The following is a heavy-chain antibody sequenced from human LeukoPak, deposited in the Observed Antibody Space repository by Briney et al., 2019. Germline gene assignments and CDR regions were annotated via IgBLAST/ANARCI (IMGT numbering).Heavy chain of an antibody. CDR2: ISYDGYDK. CDR1: GFTFNDYA. D-gene: IGHD6-13*01. CDR3: ARDFFPIVDSTWYEIGY. Sequence: GGSLRLSCAASGFTFNDYAMYWVRQTPGKGLEWVALISYDGYDKSYADSVRGRFTISRVNSKNTLYLQMDSLRSEDTAVYYCARDFFPIVDSTWYEIGYWGQGTLVTVSS. V-gene: IGHV3-30-3*01. J-gene: IGHJ4*02.